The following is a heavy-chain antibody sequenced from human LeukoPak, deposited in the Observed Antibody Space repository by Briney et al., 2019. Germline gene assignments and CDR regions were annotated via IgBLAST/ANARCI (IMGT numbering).Heavy chain of an antibody. D-gene: IGHD3-22*01. CDR1: GFTFSSYG. CDR2: IRYDGSNK. Sequence: GGSLRLSCAASGFTFSSYGMHWVRQAPPKGLEWVAFIRYDGSNKHYDDSVKGRFTISRDNSKNTLYLQMNSLRAEDTAVYYCAKDPERYYYDSSGYYKGDYYYYMDVWGKGTTVTVSS. CDR3: AKDPERYYYDSSGYYKGDYYYYMDV. V-gene: IGHV3-30*02. J-gene: IGHJ6*03.